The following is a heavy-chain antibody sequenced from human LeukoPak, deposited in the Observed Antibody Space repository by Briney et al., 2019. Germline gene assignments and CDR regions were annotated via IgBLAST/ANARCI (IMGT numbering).Heavy chain of an antibody. Sequence: SGGSLRLSCAASGFTFSTYWMTWVRQAPGKGLEWVANINQDGSEKHYVDSVKGRFTISRDNAKNSLYLQMNSLRAEDTAVYYCARSYGAFSGPVAYWGQGTLVTLSS. CDR2: INQDGSEK. V-gene: IGHV3-7*01. D-gene: IGHD4-17*01. CDR3: ARSYGAFSGPVAY. CDR1: GFTFSTYW. J-gene: IGHJ4*02.